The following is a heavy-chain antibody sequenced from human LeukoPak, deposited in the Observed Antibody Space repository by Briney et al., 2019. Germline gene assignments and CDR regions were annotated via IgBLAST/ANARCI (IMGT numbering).Heavy chain of an antibody. Sequence: GVSLRLSCVASGFTFSRFWMIWVRQAPGKGPEWVAMIKPDGSGEYYLDSVKGRFTISRDNAKNSLYLQMNSLRDGDTAVYYCARETADTYTSGWYFDLWGRGTLVTVSS. CDR2: IKPDGSGE. J-gene: IGHJ2*01. V-gene: IGHV3-7*01. CDR1: GFTFSRFW. CDR3: ARETADTYTSGWYFDL. D-gene: IGHD6-19*01.